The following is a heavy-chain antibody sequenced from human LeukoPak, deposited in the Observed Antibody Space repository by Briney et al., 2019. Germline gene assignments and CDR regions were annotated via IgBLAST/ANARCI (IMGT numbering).Heavy chain of an antibody. CDR3: ARVGYSCSSFPFDY. V-gene: IGHV4-34*01. CDR2: INHSGST. J-gene: IGHJ4*02. CDR1: GGSFSGYY. Sequence: SETLSLTCAVYGGSFSGYYWSWIRQPPGKGLEWIGEINHSGSTNYNPSLKSRVTISVDTSKNQFSLKLSSVTAADTAVYYCARVGYSCSSFPFDYWGQGTLVTVSS. D-gene: IGHD6-6*01.